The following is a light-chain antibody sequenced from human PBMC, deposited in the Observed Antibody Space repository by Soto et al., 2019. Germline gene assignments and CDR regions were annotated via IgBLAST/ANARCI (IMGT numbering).Light chain of an antibody. J-gene: IGKJ4*01. CDR1: QDISHY. CDR2: DAS. CDR3: QQYDNPPIT. Sequence: DIQMTQSPSSLSASVGDRVTITCQASQDISHYINWYQQKPGKAPTLLIYDASNLETGVPSRFSGSGSGTDFTFTISSLQPEDIATYYCQQYDNPPITFGGGTKVEIK. V-gene: IGKV1-33*01.